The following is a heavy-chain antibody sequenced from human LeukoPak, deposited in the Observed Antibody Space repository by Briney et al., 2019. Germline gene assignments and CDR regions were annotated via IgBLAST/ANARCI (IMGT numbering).Heavy chain of an antibody. CDR2: IYPDDSDT. Sequence: GESLKISCQGSGYNFTIHWIAWVRQMPGKGLELMGIIYPDDSDTRYSPSFQGQVTISADESITTAYLQWSSLKASDTAMYYCARSYGTWNYADYWGQGTLLTVSS. CDR3: ARSYGTWNYADY. D-gene: IGHD3-10*01. J-gene: IGHJ4*02. V-gene: IGHV5-51*06. CDR1: GYNFTIHW.